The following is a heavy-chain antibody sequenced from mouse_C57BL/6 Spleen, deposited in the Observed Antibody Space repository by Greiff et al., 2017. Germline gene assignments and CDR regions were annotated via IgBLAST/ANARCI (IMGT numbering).Heavy chain of an antibody. CDR1: GYTFTSYW. D-gene: IGHD2-3*01. J-gene: IGHJ4*01. V-gene: IGHV1-69*01. CDR2: IDPSDSYT. CDR3: ARSSLYRINAMDD. Sequence: QVQLQQPGAELVMPGASVKLSCKASGYTFTSYWMHWVKQRPGQGLEWIGEIDPSDSYTNYNQKFKGKSTLTVDKSSSTAYMQLSSLTSEDSAVYDCARSSLYRINAMDDWSQGTSVPVSS.